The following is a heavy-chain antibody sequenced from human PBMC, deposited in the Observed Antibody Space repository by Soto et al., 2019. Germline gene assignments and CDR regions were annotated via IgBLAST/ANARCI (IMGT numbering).Heavy chain of an antibody. CDR2: ISGSGGST. CDR3: ARDGVRGVIITDQDYYYYGMDV. J-gene: IGHJ6*02. D-gene: IGHD3-10*01. V-gene: IGHV3-23*01. CDR1: GFTLSSYA. Sequence: PGGSLRLSCAASGFTLSSYAMSWVRQAPGKGLEWVSAISGSGGSTYYADSVKGRFTISRDNSKNTLYLQMNSLRAEDTAVYYCARDGVRGVIITDQDYYYYGMDVWGQGTTVTVSS.